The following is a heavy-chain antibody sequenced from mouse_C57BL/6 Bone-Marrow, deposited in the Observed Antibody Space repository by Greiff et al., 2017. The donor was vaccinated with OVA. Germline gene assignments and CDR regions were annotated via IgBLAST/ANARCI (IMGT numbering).Heavy chain of an antibody. CDR2: ISDGGSYT. CDR1: GFTFSSYA. Sequence: EVQLVESGGGLVKPGGSLKLSCAASGFTFSSYAMSWVRQTPEKRLEWVATISDGGSYTYYPDNVKGRFTISRDNAKNNLYLQMSHLKSEDTAMYDCARDRYYYGSSSYAMDYWGQGTSVTVSS. CDR3: ARDRYYYGSSSYAMDY. V-gene: IGHV5-4*01. D-gene: IGHD1-1*01. J-gene: IGHJ4*01.